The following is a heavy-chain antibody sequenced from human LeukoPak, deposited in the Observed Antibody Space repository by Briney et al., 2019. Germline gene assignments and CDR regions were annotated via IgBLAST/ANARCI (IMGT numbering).Heavy chain of an antibody. V-gene: IGHV3-30*03. J-gene: IGHJ6*02. Sequence: GRSLRLSCAASRFTFSSYGMHWVRQAPDKGLEWVAVISYDGSYKYYADSVRGRLTISRDNSKNTLYLQMNSLRAEDTAVYYCAITGDYRSGDYYYFYGMDVWGQGTTVTVSS. CDR2: ISYDGSYK. CDR1: RFTFSSYG. CDR3: AITGDYRSGDYYYFYGMDV. D-gene: IGHD4-17*01.